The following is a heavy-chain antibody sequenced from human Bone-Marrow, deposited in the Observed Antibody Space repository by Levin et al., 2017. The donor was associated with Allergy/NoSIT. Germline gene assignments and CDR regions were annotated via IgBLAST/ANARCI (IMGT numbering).Heavy chain of an antibody. J-gene: IGHJ6*02. V-gene: IGHV3-30*18. CDR2: ISYDGRNK. CDR3: GKDLESYGDYDYYLYAIDV. D-gene: IGHD4-17*01. Sequence: HPGESLKISCAASGFLFNIHGMQWVRQAPGKGLEWVAVISYDGRNKQFADSVKGRFTISRDNSKNTVDLQMDSLRPEDTAVYYCGKDLESYGDYDYYLYAIDVWGRGTTVTVSS. CDR1: GFLFNIHG.